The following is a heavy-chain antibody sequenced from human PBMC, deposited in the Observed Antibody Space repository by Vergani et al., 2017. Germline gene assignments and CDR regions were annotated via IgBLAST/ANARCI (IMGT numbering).Heavy chain of an antibody. V-gene: IGHV2-26*01. CDR1: GFSLTNPTLG. J-gene: IGHJ6*02. D-gene: IGHD6-19*01. CDR3: ARIPVIAVSDKFFYHNGMDV. Sequence: QVTLKESGPVVVKPTETLTLTCTVSGFSLTNPTLGVSWIRQSPGKALEWLAHIFSNGAKSYTTSLRSRLTISRDTSKSQVLLTMTNMDPVDTATYFCARIPVIAVSDKFFYHNGMDVWGQGTTVTVSS. CDR2: IFSNGAK.